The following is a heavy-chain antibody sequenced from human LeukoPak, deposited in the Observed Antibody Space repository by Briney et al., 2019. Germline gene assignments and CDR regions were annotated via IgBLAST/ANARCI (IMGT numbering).Heavy chain of an antibody. D-gene: IGHD3-22*01. CDR1: GFTFDDYG. CDR2: INWNGGST. Sequence: AGGSLRLSCAASGFTFDDYGMSWVRQAPGKGLEWVSGINWNGGSTGYADSVKGRFTISRDNAKNSLYLQMNSLRAEDTALYYCARGYYYDSSGYYRTFDYWGQGTLVTVSS. J-gene: IGHJ4*02. V-gene: IGHV3-20*04. CDR3: ARGYYYDSSGYYRTFDY.